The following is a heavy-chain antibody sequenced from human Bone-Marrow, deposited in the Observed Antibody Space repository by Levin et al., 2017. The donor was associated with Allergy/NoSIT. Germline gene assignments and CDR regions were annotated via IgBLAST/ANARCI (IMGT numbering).Heavy chain of an antibody. CDR1: GYTFTAYY. D-gene: IGHD3-22*01. V-gene: IGHV1-2*02. Sequence: GESLKISCKASGYTFTAYYIHWVRQAPGQGPEWMGWITPNSGNTKYAQKFQGRVTLTWDTSTTTASMELSSLTFDDTAVYYCARDRADNFDSSGYYPDAFDIWGQGTVVTVSS. CDR2: ITPNSGNT. CDR3: ARDRADNFDSSGYYPDAFDI. J-gene: IGHJ3*02.